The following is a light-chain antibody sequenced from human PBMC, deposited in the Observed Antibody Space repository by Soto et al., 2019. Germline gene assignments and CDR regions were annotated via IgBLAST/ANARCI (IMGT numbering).Light chain of an antibody. CDR1: QSISTW. J-gene: IGKJ1*01. V-gene: IGKV1-5*03. Sequence: DIQIAHSSSTLSASVRDRVTITCRASQSISTWLAWYQQRPGTAPNLLIYKASTLQSGVPSRFSGSGSGTEFTLTISSLQPDDSATYYCQQYYDNWTFGQGTKV. CDR2: KAS. CDR3: QQYYDNWT.